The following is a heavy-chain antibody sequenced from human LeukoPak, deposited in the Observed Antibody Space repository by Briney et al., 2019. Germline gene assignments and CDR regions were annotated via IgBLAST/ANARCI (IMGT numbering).Heavy chain of an antibody. CDR3: AKSTYYYDTFVNAFDI. CDR1: GGSFSGYY. V-gene: IGHV4-59*10. CDR2: IYISGST. Sequence: KPSETLSLTCAVYGGSFSGYYWSWIRQPAGKGLEWIGRIYISGSTNYNPSLKSRVTMSVDTSTNQFSLKLSSVTAADTAVYYCAKSTYYYDTFVNAFDIWGQGTMVTVSS. J-gene: IGHJ3*02. D-gene: IGHD3-22*01.